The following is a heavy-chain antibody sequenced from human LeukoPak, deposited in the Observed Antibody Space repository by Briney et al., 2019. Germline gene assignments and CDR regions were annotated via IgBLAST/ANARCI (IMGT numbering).Heavy chain of an antibody. J-gene: IGHJ6*02. Sequence: GGSLRLSCAASGFTFSSHSMNWVRQAPGKGLEWVSSISSSSSYIYYADSVKGRFTISRDNAKNSLYLQMNSLRAEDTAVYYCARELPGIAAAYYGMDVWGQGTTVTVSS. CDR2: ISSSSSYI. CDR3: ARELPGIAAAYYGMDV. V-gene: IGHV3-21*01. CDR1: GFTFSSHS. D-gene: IGHD6-13*01.